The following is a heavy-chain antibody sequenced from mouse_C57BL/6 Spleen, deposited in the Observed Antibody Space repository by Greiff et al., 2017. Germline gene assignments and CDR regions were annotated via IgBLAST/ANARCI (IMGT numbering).Heavy chain of an antibody. CDR3: TRRDSNYRPLAY. V-gene: IGHV6-6*01. Sequence: DVQLQESGGGLVQPGGSMKLSCAASGFTFSDAWMDWVRQSPEKGLEWVAEIRNKANNHATYYAESVKGRFTISRDDSKSSVYLQMNSLRAEDTGIYYCTRRDSNYRPLAYWGQGTLVTVSA. J-gene: IGHJ3*01. CDR1: GFTFSDAW. CDR2: IRNKANNHAT. D-gene: IGHD2-5*01.